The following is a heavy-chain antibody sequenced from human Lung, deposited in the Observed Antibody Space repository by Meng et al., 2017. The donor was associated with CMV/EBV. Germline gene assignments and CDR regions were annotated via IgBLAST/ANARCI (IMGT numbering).Heavy chain of an antibody. Sequence: SETLSLTXIVSGGSISGYYWTWIRQPPGKGLEWIGYVYYNENTYYTGGTNYNPSLKSRVTMSVDTSQNQFSLKLSSVTAADTAVYYCARDPLGRGWGGYFDYWGQGTLVTVSS. CDR2: VYYNENTYYTGGT. V-gene: IGHV4-59*01. CDR3: ARDPLGRGWGGYFDY. CDR1: GGSISGYY. J-gene: IGHJ4*01. D-gene: IGHD3-16*01.